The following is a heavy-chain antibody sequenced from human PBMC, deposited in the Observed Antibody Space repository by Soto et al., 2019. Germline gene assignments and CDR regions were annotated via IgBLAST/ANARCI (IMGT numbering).Heavy chain of an antibody. CDR3: ARGLLLWYGELSRRGYHYYYLDV. Sequence: QVQLQQWGAGLLKPSEILSLTCAVYGGSFSGYQWSWIRQPPGKGLEWIGEITDSGSTTYNPSLKSRVTILVDTATNHVALKLSSMKAADTTVDYCARGLLLWYGELSRRGYHYYYLDVWGKGTTVTVSS. CDR1: GGSFSGYQ. V-gene: IGHV4-34*01. J-gene: IGHJ6*03. D-gene: IGHD3-10*01. CDR2: ITDSGST.